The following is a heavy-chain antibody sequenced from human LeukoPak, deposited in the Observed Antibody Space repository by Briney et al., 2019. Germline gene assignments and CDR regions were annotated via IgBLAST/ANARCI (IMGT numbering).Heavy chain of an antibody. CDR1: GGSITYYY. J-gene: IGHJ5*02. D-gene: IGHD2-2*01. V-gene: IGHV4-4*07. CDR2: IYTSGST. Sequence: PSETLSLTCTVSGGSITYYYWSWIRQPAGKGLEWIGRIYTSGSTNYNPSLKSRVTMSVDKSKNQFSLKLRSVTAADTAVYFCARDSCRSASCYNNWFGPWGQGTLVTVSS. CDR3: ARDSCRSASCYNNWFGP.